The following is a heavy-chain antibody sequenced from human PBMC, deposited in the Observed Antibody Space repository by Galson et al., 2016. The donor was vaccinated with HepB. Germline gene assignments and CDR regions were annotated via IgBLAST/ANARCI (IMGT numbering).Heavy chain of an antibody. J-gene: IGHJ4*02. D-gene: IGHD3-22*01. V-gene: IGHV4-39*07. CDR3: ARVAFDVESSGYGNHFDY. CDR1: GGSISSSDYY. Sequence: SETLSLTCSVSGGSISSSDYYWGWIRQPPGKGLEWIGNIFQSGSTKYNLSLKCRLTMSVDTSKNEFSMNLSSVTAADTAVYYCARVAFDVESSGYGNHFDYWGQGTLVIVSS. CDR2: IFQSGST.